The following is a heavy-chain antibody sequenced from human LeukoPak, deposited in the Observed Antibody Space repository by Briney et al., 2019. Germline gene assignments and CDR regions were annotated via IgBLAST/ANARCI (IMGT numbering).Heavy chain of an antibody. Sequence: SETLSLTCTVSGYSISSGYYWGWIRQPPGKGLEWIGSIYHSGSTYYNPSLKSRVTISVDTSKNQFSLKLSSVTAADTAVYYCAGRIFGVVTDWGQETLVTVSS. V-gene: IGHV4-38-2*02. CDR3: AGRIFGVVTD. J-gene: IGHJ4*02. CDR2: IYHSGST. D-gene: IGHD3-3*02. CDR1: GYSISSGYY.